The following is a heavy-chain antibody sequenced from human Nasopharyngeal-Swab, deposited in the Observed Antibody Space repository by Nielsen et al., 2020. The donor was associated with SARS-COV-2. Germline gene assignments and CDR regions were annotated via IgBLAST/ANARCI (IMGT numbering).Heavy chain of an antibody. Sequence: SETRSPTGSVPVRSISRYYWRWGRQRPGKGLEWNGYIYYSGSTNYNPSLKSRVSISADTSENQFSMRLTSVTAADTAVYYCARGVSSWSYYYAYWGQGTLVTVSS. J-gene: IGHJ4*02. CDR2: IYYSGST. V-gene: IGHV4-59*01. CDR3: ARGVSSWSYYYAY. CDR1: VRSISRYY. D-gene: IGHD6-13*01.